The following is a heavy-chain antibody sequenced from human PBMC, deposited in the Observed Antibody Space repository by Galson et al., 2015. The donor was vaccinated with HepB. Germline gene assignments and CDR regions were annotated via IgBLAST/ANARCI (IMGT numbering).Heavy chain of an antibody. V-gene: IGHV3-15*01. D-gene: IGHD3-10*01. CDR1: GFTFSNAW. J-gene: IGHJ6*02. CDR2: IKSKTDGGTT. Sequence: SLRLSCAASGFTFSNAWMSWVRQAPGKGLEWVGRIKSKTDGGTTDYAAPVKGRFTISRDDSKNTLYLQMNSLKTEDTAVYYCTTERVGELPPDYYYGMDVWGRGTPVTVSS. CDR3: TTERVGELPPDYYYGMDV.